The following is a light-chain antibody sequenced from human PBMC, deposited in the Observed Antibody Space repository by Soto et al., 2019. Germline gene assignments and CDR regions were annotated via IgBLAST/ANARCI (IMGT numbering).Light chain of an antibody. CDR2: GTS. CDR1: QNVYSNF. Sequence: ETVLTQSPGTLSLSPGDRATLSCRASQNVYSNFVGWYQQRPRQAPRLLIYGTSTRATDIPDRFSGSGSGTDFTLTISRLEPDDFAVYFCHQYGNSPLTFGPGTKVDF. V-gene: IGKV3-20*01. CDR3: HQYGNSPLT. J-gene: IGKJ3*01.